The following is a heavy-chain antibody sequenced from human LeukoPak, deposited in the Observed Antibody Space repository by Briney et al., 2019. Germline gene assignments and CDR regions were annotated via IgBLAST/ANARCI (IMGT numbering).Heavy chain of an antibody. V-gene: IGHV4-59*01. CDR1: GASITSYY. D-gene: IGHD3-22*01. Sequence: PSETLSLTCTVSGASITSYYWSWVRQPPGKGLEWIGYIYYSGSTNHNPSLKSRVTISVDTSKNQFSLKVSSVTAADTAVYYCARPPADYYDSSNWYFDLWGRGTLVTVSS. CDR3: ARPPADYYDSSNWYFDL. J-gene: IGHJ2*01. CDR2: IYYSGST.